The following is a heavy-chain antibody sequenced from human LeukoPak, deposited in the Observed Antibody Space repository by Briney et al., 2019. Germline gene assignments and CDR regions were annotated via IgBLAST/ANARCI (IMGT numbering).Heavy chain of an antibody. V-gene: IGHV1-2*02. CDR1: GYTFTGYY. CDR2: INPNSGGT. Sequence: ASVKVSCKASGYTFTGYYMHWVRQAPGQGLEWMGWINPNSGGTNYTQKFQGRVTMTRDTSISTAYMELSRLRSDDTAVYYCARGEFSIFGVVILDYWGQGTLVTVSS. CDR3: ARGEFSIFGVVILDY. D-gene: IGHD3-3*01. J-gene: IGHJ4*02.